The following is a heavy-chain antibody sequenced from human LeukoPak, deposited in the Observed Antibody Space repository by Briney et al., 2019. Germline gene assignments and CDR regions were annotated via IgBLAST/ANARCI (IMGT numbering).Heavy chain of an antibody. D-gene: IGHD4-17*01. Sequence: GSLRLSCAASGFTFSNYWMHWVRQGPGKGLVWVSRLNSDGRTTTYADSVKGRFTISRDNAKNTLYLQMNGLRAEDTAVYYCARGSDETVTISGWFDPWGQGTLVTVSS. J-gene: IGHJ5*02. V-gene: IGHV3-74*01. CDR3: ARGSDETVTISGWFDP. CDR2: LNSDGRTT. CDR1: GFTFSNYW.